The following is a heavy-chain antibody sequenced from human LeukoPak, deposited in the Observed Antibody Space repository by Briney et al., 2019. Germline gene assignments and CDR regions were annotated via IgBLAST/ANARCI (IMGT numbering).Heavy chain of an antibody. V-gene: IGHV3-21*01. CDR2: ISSSRSYI. CDR1: GFTFSSYS. CDR3: ARDLGSGSYYNRDPLFDY. J-gene: IGHJ4*02. D-gene: IGHD3-10*01. Sequence: GGSLRLSCAASGFTFSSYSMNWVRQAPGKGLEWVSSISSSRSYIYYADSVKGRFTISRDNAKNSLYLQMNSLRAEDTAVYYCARDLGSGSYYNRDPLFDYWGQRTLVTVSS.